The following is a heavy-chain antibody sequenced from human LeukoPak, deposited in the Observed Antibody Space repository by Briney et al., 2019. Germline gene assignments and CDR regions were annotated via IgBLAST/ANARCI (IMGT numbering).Heavy chain of an antibody. CDR2: IYGSGIT. CDR1: GGSIISNY. Sequence: SETLSLTCTVSGGSIISNYWSWIRQSAGTGLEWIGRIYGSGITDYNPSLKSRVTMSLDTSREQFSLRLTSVTGADTAVYYCARLKFYDSTGYSPGYYMDVWGKGTTVSVFS. CDR3: ARLKFYDSTGYSPGYYMDV. D-gene: IGHD3-22*01. V-gene: IGHV4-4*07. J-gene: IGHJ6*03.